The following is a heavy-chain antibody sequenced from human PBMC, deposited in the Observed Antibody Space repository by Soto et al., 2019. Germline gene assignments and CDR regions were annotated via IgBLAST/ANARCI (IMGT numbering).Heavy chain of an antibody. CDR1: GGSISSSSYY. Sequence: SETLSLTCTVSGGSISSSSYYWGWIRQPPGKGLEWIGSIYYSGSTYYNPSLKSRVTISVDTSKNQFSLKLSSVTAADTAVYYCARDVGGDYHDAFDIWGHGTMVTVSS. J-gene: IGHJ3*02. V-gene: IGHV4-39*07. D-gene: IGHD4-17*01. CDR2: IYYSGST. CDR3: ARDVGGDYHDAFDI.